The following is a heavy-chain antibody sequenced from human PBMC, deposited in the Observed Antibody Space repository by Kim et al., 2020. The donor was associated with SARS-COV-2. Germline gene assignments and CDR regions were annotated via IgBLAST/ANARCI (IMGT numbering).Heavy chain of an antibody. J-gene: IGHJ3*02. CDR3: ARALRLRYCSSTSCYMGAFEI. CDR1: GGSFSGYY. V-gene: IGHV4-34*01. CDR2: INHSGST. Sequence: SETLSLTCAVYGGSFSGYYWSWIRQPPGKGLEWIGEINHSGSTNYNPSLKSRVTISVDTSKNQFSLKLSSVTAADTAVYYCARALRLRYCSSTSCYMGAFEIWGQGKMVPASS. D-gene: IGHD2-2*02.